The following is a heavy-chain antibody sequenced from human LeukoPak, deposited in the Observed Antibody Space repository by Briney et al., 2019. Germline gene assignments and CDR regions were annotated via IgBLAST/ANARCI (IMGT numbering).Heavy chain of an antibody. CDR3: AREGPITMIVVVRAFDY. CDR1: GGSISSYY. V-gene: IGHV4-4*07. Sequence: PSETLSLTCTVSGGSISSYYWSWIRQPAGKGLEWIGRIYTSGSTNYNPSLKSRVTMSVDTSKNQISLKLSSVTAADTAVYYCAREGPITMIVVVRAFDYWGQGTLVTVSS. J-gene: IGHJ4*02. D-gene: IGHD3-22*01. CDR2: IYTSGST.